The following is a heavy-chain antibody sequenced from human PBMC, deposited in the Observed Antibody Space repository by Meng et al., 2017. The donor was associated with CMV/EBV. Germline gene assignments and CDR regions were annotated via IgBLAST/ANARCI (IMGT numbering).Heavy chain of an antibody. D-gene: IGHD2-2*01. V-gene: IGHV3-30*02. CDR1: GFTFSSYG. Sequence: GESLKISCAASGFTFSSYGMHWVRQAPGKGLEWVAFIRYDGSNKYYADSVKGRFTISRDNSKNTLYLQMNSLRAEDTAVYYCARAVVVPAAIDYWGQGTLVTVSS. CDR3: ARAVVVPAAIDY. J-gene: IGHJ4*02. CDR2: IRYDGSNK.